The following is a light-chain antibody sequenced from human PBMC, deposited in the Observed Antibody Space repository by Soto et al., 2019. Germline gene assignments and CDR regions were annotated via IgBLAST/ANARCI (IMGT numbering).Light chain of an antibody. Sequence: QSALTQPASVSGSPGQSITISCTGTSSDTAGYNYVSWYQQHPGKAPKLMIYEVSNRPSGVSNRFSGSQSGNTASLTISGLQAEDEANYYCSSYTTSNTPLYVFGTGPSSPS. V-gene: IGLV2-14*01. CDR2: EVS. J-gene: IGLJ1*01. CDR3: SSYTTSNTPLYV. CDR1: SSDTAGYNY.